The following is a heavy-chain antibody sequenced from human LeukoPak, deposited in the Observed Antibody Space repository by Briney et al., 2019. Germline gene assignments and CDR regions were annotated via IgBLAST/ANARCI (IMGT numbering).Heavy chain of an antibody. D-gene: IGHD2-21*02. CDR3: ARLVMTAWYFDL. J-gene: IGHJ2*01. Sequence: PSETLSLTCTASGDSVSSTYYYWRWIRQPPGKGLEWIGYIYFRGNTNYNPSLKSRVTMSIDTSKNQFSLDLSSVTAADTAIYYCARLVMTAWYFDLWGRGTLVTVSS. CDR1: GDSVSSTYYY. CDR2: IYFRGNT. V-gene: IGHV4-61*01.